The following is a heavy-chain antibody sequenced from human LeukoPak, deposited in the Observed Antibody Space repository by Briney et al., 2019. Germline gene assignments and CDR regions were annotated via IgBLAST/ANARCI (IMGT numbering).Heavy chain of an antibody. CDR3: ARRTWIQLWYFDY. CDR2: IYYSGST. CDR1: GGSISSGDYY. Sequence: SETLSLTCTVSGGSISSGDYYWSWIRQPPGKGLEWIGYIYYSGSTYYNPSLKSRVTISVDTSKNQFSLKLSSVTAADTAVYYCARRTWIQLWYFDYWGQGTLVTVSS. V-gene: IGHV4-30-4*08. J-gene: IGHJ4*02. D-gene: IGHD5-18*01.